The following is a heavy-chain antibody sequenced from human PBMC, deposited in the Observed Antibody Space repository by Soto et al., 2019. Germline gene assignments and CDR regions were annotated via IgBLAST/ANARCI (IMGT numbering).Heavy chain of an antibody. CDR2: ISYDGRNK. CDR3: AKDRRGIVLMGYAYDAFDI. J-gene: IGHJ3*02. CDR1: GFTFSSYG. D-gene: IGHD2-8*01. V-gene: IGHV3-30*18. Sequence: LRLSCAASGFTFSSYGMHWVRQAPGKGLEWVAVISYDGRNKYYADSVKGRFTISRDNSKNTLYLQMNSLRAEDTAVYYCAKDRRGIVLMGYAYDAFDIWGQGTMVTVSS.